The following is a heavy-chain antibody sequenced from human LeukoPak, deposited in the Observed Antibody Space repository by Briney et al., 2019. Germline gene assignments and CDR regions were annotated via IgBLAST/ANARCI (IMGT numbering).Heavy chain of an antibody. D-gene: IGHD3-10*01. J-gene: IGHJ4*02. CDR1: GGSISSYY. CDR2: IYYSGST. V-gene: IGHV4-59*08. CDR3: ARGTYYYGSGSYYTE. Sequence: PSETLSLTCTVSGGSISSYYWSWIRQPPGKGLEWIGYIYYSGSTNYNPSLKSRVTISVDTSKNQFSLKLSSVTAADTAVYYCARGTYYYGSGSYYTEWGQGTLVTVSS.